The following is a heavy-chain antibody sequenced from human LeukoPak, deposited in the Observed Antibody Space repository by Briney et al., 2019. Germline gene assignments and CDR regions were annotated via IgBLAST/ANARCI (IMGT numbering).Heavy chain of an antibody. Sequence: GGSLRLSCAASGFTFSSYEMNWVRQAPGKGLEWVSYISSSGSTIYYADSVKGRFAISRDNAKNSLYLQMNSLRAEDTAVYYCAELGITMIGGVWGKGTTVTVSS. J-gene: IGHJ6*04. CDR3: AELGITMIGGV. CDR1: GFTFSSYE. V-gene: IGHV3-48*03. D-gene: IGHD3-10*02. CDR2: ISSSGSTI.